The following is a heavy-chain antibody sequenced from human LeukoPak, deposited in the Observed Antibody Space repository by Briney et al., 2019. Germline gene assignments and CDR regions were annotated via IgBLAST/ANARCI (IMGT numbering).Heavy chain of an antibody. V-gene: IGHV4-59*01. Sequence: SETLSLTCTVSGGSISSYYWSWVRQPPGKGLEWMGYIYYSGSTNYNPSLKSRGTISVDTSKNQFSLKLSSVTAADTAVYYCAREEQWLAAFDIWGQGTMVTVSS. D-gene: IGHD6-19*01. CDR1: GGSISSYY. J-gene: IGHJ3*02. CDR3: AREEQWLAAFDI. CDR2: IYYSGST.